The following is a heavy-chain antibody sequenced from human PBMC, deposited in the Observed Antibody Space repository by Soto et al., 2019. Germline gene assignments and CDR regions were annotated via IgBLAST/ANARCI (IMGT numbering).Heavy chain of an antibody. V-gene: IGHV4-61*08. CDR2: IYYSGST. CDR1: EGKSVGGGDY. D-gene: IGHD2-2*01. CDR3: AREEYQLQLAY. Sequence: ALETMRDTNTVAEGKSVGGGDYWSWIRQPPGKGLEWIGYIYYSGSTNYNPSLKSRVTISVDTSKNQFSLKLSSVTAADTAVYYCAREEYQLQLAYWGQGTLVTVSS. J-gene: IGHJ4*02.